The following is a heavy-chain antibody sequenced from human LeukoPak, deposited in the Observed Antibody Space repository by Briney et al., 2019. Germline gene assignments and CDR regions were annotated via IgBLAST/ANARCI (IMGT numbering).Heavy chain of an antibody. D-gene: IGHD2-2*01. V-gene: IGHV4-34*01. CDR2: INHGGST. CDR1: GGSFSGYY. CDR3: ARGRSAGGVGQLHSPAATVFDY. Sequence: KTSETLSLTCAVYGGSFSGYYWSWIRQPPGKGLERIGEINHGGSTNYNPSLKSRVTISVDTSKNQFSLKLSSVTAADTAVYYCARGRSAGGVGQLHSPAATVFDYWGQGTLVTVSS. J-gene: IGHJ4*02.